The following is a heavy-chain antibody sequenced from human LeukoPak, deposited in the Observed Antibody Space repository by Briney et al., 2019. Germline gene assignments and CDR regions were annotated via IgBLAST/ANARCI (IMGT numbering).Heavy chain of an antibody. Sequence: SVKVSCKASGGTFRSSAFSWVRQAPGQGLEWMGGIIPIFGTPNYAQKFQGRVTITADESTSTAYMELSSLRSEDTAMYYCARVGTYRSLYGIVGAPSDYWGQGTLVTVSS. CDR1: GGTFRSSA. CDR3: ARVGTYRSLYGIVGAPSDY. J-gene: IGHJ4*02. D-gene: IGHD1-26*01. V-gene: IGHV1-69*13. CDR2: IIPIFGTP.